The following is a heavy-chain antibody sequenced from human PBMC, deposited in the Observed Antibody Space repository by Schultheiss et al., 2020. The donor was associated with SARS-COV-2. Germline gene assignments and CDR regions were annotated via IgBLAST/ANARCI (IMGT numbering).Heavy chain of an antibody. CDR3: ARDSVLWFGELLSDENFDY. V-gene: IGHV1-8*02. CDR1: GYTFTSYD. J-gene: IGHJ4*02. Sequence: ASVKVSCKASGYTFTSYDINWVRQATGQGLEWMGWMNPNSGNTGYAQKFQGRVTMTTDTSTSTAYMELRSLRSDDTAVYYCARDSVLWFGELLSDENFDYWGQGTLVTVSS. CDR2: MNPNSGNT. D-gene: IGHD3-10*01.